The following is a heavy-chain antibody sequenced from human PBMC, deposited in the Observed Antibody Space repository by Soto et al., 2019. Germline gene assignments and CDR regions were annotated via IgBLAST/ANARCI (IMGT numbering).Heavy chain of an antibody. CDR2: IKEDGSEK. J-gene: IGHJ4*02. CDR1: GFTFSNYW. Sequence: EVQLVESGGGLVQPGGSLTLSCAASGFTFSNYWMSWVRQAPGKGLEWVANIKEDGSEKEFVDSVKGRFTISRDNAKSSLYLEMNSLRDEDTAVYYCARDPGIAAAGTVGYFDSWGQGTLVTVSS. D-gene: IGHD6-13*01. CDR3: ARDPGIAAAGTVGYFDS. V-gene: IGHV3-7*01.